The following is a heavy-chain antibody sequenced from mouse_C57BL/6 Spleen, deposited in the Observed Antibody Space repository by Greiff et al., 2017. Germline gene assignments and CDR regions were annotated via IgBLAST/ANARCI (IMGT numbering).Heavy chain of an antibody. V-gene: IGHV1-82*01. CDR1: GYAFSSSW. CDR3: ARLLRSEYYYAMDY. CDR2: IYPGDGDT. D-gene: IGHD1-1*01. Sequence: QVQLQQSGPELVKPGASVKISCKASGYAFSSSWMNWVKQRPGKGLEWIGRIYPGDGDTNYNGKFKGKATLTADKSSSTAYMQLSSLTSEDSAVYFCARLLRSEYYYAMDYWGQGTSVTVSS. J-gene: IGHJ4*01.